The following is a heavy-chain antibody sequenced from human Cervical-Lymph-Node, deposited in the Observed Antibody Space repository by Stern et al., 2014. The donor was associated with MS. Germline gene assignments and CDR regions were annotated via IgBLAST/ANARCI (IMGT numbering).Heavy chain of an antibody. Sequence: VQLVESGGGLVKPGGSLRLSCAASGFTFRAYSMNWVRQTPGKGLEWVSSISSGSSYISYVDSVQGRFTISRYNAKNSLFLQMNSLSAEDTAVYYCARDERIGVAGTHYGMDVWGQGTTVIVSS. CDR2: ISSGSSYI. J-gene: IGHJ6*02. CDR1: GFTFRAYS. V-gene: IGHV3-21*01. D-gene: IGHD6-19*01. CDR3: ARDERIGVAGTHYGMDV.